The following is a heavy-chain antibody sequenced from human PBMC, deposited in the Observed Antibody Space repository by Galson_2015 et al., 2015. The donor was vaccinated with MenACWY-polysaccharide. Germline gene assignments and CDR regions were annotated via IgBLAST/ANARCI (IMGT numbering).Heavy chain of an antibody. Sequence: SLRLSCAASGFTFSNFWMSWVRQATGKGLEWVASINQDGSEKHYVDSVKGRFTVSRDNAKNSPYLQMNSLRDEDTTVYYCARTRIVGAHWFDCWGQGTLVTVSS. CDR1: GFTFSNFW. CDR2: INQDGSEK. CDR3: ARTRIVGAHWFDC. V-gene: IGHV3-7*01. D-gene: IGHD1-26*01. J-gene: IGHJ4*02.